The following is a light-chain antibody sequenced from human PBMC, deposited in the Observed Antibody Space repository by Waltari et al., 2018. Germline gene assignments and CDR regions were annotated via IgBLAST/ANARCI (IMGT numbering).Light chain of an antibody. CDR3: QLAQRFPF. J-gene: IGKJ3*01. CDR2: AAS. CDR1: QDIASW. V-gene: IGKV1-12*01. Sequence: QMTQSPLSVSASIGDRVAISCRASQDIASWLAWYQQHPGKAPRLLVYAASNLKSGVPSRFSGSGSGTNFTLTINSLQPEDFATYYCQLAQRFPFFGPGTKVDVK.